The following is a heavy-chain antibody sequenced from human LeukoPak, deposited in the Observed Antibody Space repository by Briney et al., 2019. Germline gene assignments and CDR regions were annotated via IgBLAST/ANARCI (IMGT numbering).Heavy chain of an antibody. V-gene: IGHV4-31*03. CDR3: ATADWESFYFDS. Sequence: SETLSLTCTVSGGSVSRGGYYWNWIRQHPGKGLEWIGFTSYSEGTYYNPSLMSRITISVDRSQNQFSLKMRDVTATDTAVYFCATADWESFYFDSWGQGALVAVSS. CDR1: GGSVSRGGYY. D-gene: IGHD1-26*01. J-gene: IGHJ4*02. CDR2: TSYSEGT.